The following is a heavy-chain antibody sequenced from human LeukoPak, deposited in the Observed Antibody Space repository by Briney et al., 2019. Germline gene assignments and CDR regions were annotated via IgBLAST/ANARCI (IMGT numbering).Heavy chain of an antibody. V-gene: IGHV3-74*01. J-gene: IGHJ6*02. CDR1: GFTFSSYW. CDR3: ARDSGDSSGYYYVNYYYYGMDV. Sequence: AGGSLRLSCAASGFTFSSYWMHWVRQVPGKGLVLVSRINGDGSTTTYADSVKGRFTISRDNAKNSLYLQMNSLRDEDTAVYYCARDSGDSSGYYYVNYYYYGMDVWGQGTTVTVSS. D-gene: IGHD3-22*01. CDR2: INGDGSTT.